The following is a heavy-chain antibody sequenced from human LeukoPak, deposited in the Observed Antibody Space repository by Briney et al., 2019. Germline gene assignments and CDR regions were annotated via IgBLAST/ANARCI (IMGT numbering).Heavy chain of an antibody. Sequence: ASVKVSCKASGYTFTSYGISWVRQAPGQGLEWRGWISAYNGNTNYAQKLQGRVTMTTDTSTSTAYMELRSLRSDDTAVYYCARGSVSDGDPYYFDYWGQGTLVTVSS. J-gene: IGHJ4*02. CDR2: ISAYNGNT. D-gene: IGHD4-17*01. CDR1: GYTFTSYG. V-gene: IGHV1-18*01. CDR3: ARGSVSDGDPYYFDY.